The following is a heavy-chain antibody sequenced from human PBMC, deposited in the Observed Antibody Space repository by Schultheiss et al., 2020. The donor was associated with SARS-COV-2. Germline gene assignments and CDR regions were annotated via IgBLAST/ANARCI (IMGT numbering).Heavy chain of an antibody. J-gene: IGHJ5*02. CDR3: ISAVAAAGTYWFDP. Sequence: GGSLRLSCAASGFTFSNAWMSWVRQAPGKGLEWVGRIKSKTDGGTTDYAAPVKGRFTISRDDSKNTAYLQMNSLKTEDTAVYYCISAVAAAGTYWFDPWGQGTLVTVSS. CDR1: GFTFSNAW. D-gene: IGHD6-13*01. V-gene: IGHV3-15*01. CDR2: IKSKTDGGTT.